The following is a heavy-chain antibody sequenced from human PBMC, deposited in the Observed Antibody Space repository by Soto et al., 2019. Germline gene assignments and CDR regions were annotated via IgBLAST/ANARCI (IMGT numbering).Heavy chain of an antibody. CDR2: ISGSGGST. D-gene: IGHD3-22*01. J-gene: IGHJ5*02. V-gene: IGHV3-23*01. CDR1: GFTFSSYA. CDR3: AKGPDSSGYYFERLNWFDP. Sequence: GGSLRLSCAASGFTFSSYAMSWVRQAPGKGLEWVSAISGSGGSTYYADSVKGRFTISRDNSKNTLYQQMNSLRAEDTAVYYCAKGPDSSGYYFERLNWFDPWGQGTLVTVSS.